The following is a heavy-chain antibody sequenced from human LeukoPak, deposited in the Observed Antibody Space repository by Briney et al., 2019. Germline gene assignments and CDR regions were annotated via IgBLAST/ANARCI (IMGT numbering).Heavy chain of an antibody. V-gene: IGHV4-59*01. CDR1: GGSISGYY. Sequence: SETLSLTCTVSGGSISGYYWSWIRQPPGKGLEWIGYIYYTGSTNYNPSLKSRVTISVDTSKNQFSLKLSSVTAADTAVYYCARDDSRNWFDPWGQGTLVTVSS. CDR3: ARDDSRNWFDP. D-gene: IGHD3-22*01. J-gene: IGHJ5*02. CDR2: IYYTGST.